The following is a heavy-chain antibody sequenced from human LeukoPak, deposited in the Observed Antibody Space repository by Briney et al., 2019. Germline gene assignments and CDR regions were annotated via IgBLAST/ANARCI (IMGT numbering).Heavy chain of an antibody. CDR2: INQHSSEK. J-gene: IGHJ6*03. D-gene: IGHD1-7*01. V-gene: IGHV3-7*01. Sequence: TGGSLRLSSAASGFTFSVSSMYWVRQAPGKGLEWVANINQHSSEKNYAGSVKGRFTISRDNPKNSLYLQMNSLRAQDTAVSYWASGTNMVVWGNGDPVTVS. CDR3: ASGTNMVV. CDR1: GFTFSVSS.